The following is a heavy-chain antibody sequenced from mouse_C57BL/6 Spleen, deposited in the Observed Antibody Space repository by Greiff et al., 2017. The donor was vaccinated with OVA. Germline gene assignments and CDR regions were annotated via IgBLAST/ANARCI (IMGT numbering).Heavy chain of an antibody. CDR1: GYAFSSYW. CDR3: ARNYGNSLYFDY. V-gene: IGHV1-80*01. Sequence: QVQLKESGAELVKPGASVKISCKASGYAFSSYWMNWVKQRPGKGLEWIGQIYPGDGDTNYNGKFKGKATLTADKSSSTAYMQLSSLTSEDSAVYFCARNYGNSLYFDYWGQGTTLTVSS. J-gene: IGHJ2*01. CDR2: IYPGDGDT. D-gene: IGHD2-1*01.